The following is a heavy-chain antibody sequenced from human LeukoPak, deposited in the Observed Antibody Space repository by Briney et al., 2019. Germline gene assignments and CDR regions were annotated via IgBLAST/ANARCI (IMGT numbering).Heavy chain of an antibody. CDR3: ARTASIAAAGTREVYFDY. J-gene: IGHJ4*02. CDR1: GGSISSYY. V-gene: IGHV4-59*01. Sequence: PSETLSLTRTVSGGSISSYYWSWIRQPPGKGLEWIGYIYYSGSTNYNPSLKSRVTISVDTSKNQFSLKLSSVTAADTAVYYCARTASIAAAGTREVYFDYWGQGTLVTVSS. D-gene: IGHD6-13*01. CDR2: IYYSGST.